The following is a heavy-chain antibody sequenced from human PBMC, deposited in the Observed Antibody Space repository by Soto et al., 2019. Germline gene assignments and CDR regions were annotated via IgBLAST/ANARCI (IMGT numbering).Heavy chain of an antibody. CDR2: VYYTAST. D-gene: IGHD3-22*01. CDR1: GASIIGSY. CDR3: ARGCYDSSGVSNTFDI. V-gene: IGHV4-59*07. Sequence: SATLSRTCTVSGASIIGSYWSWLRQSPGNGLEWIGYVYYTASTNYNPYLKSRVHLAVDTSKNPLSLKLNSVTAADTDVYYCARGCYDSSGVSNTFDIWGQGTMVT. J-gene: IGHJ3*02.